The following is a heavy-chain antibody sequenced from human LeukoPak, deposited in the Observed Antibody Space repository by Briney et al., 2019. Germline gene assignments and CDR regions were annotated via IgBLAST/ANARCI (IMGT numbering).Heavy chain of an antibody. V-gene: IGHV4-39*07. CDR2: IYYSGST. J-gene: IGHJ4*02. CDR1: GGSISSSSYY. Sequence: PSETLSLTCTVSGGSISSSSYYWGWIRQPPGKGLEWIGSIYYSGSTNYNPSLKSRVTISVDTSKNQFSLKLSSVTAADTAVYYCARGLFYSKIFDYWGQGTLVTVSS. D-gene: IGHD4-11*01. CDR3: ARGLFYSKIFDY.